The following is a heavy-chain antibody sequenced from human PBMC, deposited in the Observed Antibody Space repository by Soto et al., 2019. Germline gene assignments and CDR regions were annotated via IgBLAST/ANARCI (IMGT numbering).Heavy chain of an antibody. CDR1: GYSFTSYW. CDR3: ARLAGGVAARQGLDP. D-gene: IGHD6-6*01. Sequence: GESLKISCKGSGYSFTSYWISWVRQMPGKGLEWMGRIDPSDSYTNYSPSFQGHVTISADKSISTAYLQWSSLKASDTAMYYGARLAGGVAARQGLDPWGQGTLVTVSS. CDR2: IDPSDSYT. J-gene: IGHJ5*02. V-gene: IGHV5-10-1*01.